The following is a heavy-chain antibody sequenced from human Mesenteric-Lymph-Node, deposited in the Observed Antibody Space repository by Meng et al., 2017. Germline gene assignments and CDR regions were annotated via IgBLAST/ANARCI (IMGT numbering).Heavy chain of an antibody. J-gene: IGHJ4*02. V-gene: IGHV3-74*01. CDR1: GFTFSTYW. CDR3: AAAMGSF. D-gene: IGHD5-18*01. Sequence: EGQLVESGGGLVQPGGSLRLSCAASGFTFSTYWMHWVRQAPGKGLVWVSRINSDGTITTYADSVKGRFVISRDNAKNTLYLQMNTLRAEDTAVYYCAAAMGSFWGQGALVTVSS. CDR2: INSDGTIT.